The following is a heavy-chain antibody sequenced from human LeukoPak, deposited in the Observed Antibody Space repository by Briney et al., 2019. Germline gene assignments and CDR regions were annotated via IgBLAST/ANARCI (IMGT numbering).Heavy chain of an antibody. Sequence: SETLSLTCTVSGGSISSYYWSWIRQPPGKGLEWIGYIYNSASTNYNPSLKSRVTISVDTSKKQFSLKLNSVTAADTAVYYCARRTKVYYYDSSGQGDAFDIWGQGTMVTVSS. CDR2: IYNSAST. V-gene: IGHV4-59*08. CDR3: ARRTKVYYYDSSGQGDAFDI. J-gene: IGHJ3*02. D-gene: IGHD3-22*01. CDR1: GGSISSYY.